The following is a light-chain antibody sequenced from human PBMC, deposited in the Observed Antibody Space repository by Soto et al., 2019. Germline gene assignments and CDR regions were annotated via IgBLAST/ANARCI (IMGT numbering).Light chain of an antibody. V-gene: IGKV1-9*01. J-gene: IGKJ5*01. Sequence: IQLTQSPSSLSASVGDRVTITCRASQGISSYLAWYQQKPGKAPKLLIYDASTLQSGVPSRFSGSGSGTDFTLTISSLQPEEFATYYCQQLNSYPITLGQGTRLDIK. CDR3: QQLNSYPIT. CDR1: QGISSY. CDR2: DAS.